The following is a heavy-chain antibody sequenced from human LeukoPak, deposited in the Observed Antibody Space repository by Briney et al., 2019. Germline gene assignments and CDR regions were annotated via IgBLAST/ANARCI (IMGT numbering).Heavy chain of an antibody. CDR1: GFTFSSYW. D-gene: IGHD3-22*01. CDR3: TRPIYDSSGWDFDY. V-gene: IGHV3-73*01. Sequence: GGSLRLSCAASGFTFSSYWMSWVRQAPGKGLEWVGRIRSKANSYATAYAASVKGRFTISRDDSKNTAYLQMNSLKTEDTAVYYCTRPIYDSSGWDFDYWGQGTLVTVSS. CDR2: IRSKANSYAT. J-gene: IGHJ4*02.